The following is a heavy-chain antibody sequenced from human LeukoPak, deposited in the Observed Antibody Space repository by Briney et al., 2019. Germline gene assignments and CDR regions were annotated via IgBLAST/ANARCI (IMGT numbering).Heavy chain of an antibody. CDR3: ARVPLRFLEPFDY. CDR2: ISHRGRT. J-gene: IGHJ4*02. CDR1: GGSVSGYC. V-gene: IGHV4-34*01. D-gene: IGHD3-3*01. Sequence: PSETLSLTCAVYGGSVSGYCWSWIRQPPEKGLEWIGEISHRGRTHYTPSLQSRVTMSVDTSKNQFALNLNSVTAADTAVYYCARVPLRFLEPFDYWGQGILVTVSS.